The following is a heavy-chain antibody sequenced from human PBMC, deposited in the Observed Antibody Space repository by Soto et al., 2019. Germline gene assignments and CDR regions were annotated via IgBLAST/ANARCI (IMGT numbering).Heavy chain of an antibody. CDR1: GFSFKNYA. V-gene: IGHV3-23*01. J-gene: IGHJ5*01. D-gene: IGHD6-13*01. CDR3: AKKIVQAGPGNNCLGS. Sequence: QPGGSLRLSCEASGFSFKNYAMTWVRQAPGRGLEWVAIISADATFTYYADSVKGRFTISRDTSKNTVYLQMNGLRAEDTAIYYCAKKIVQAGPGNNCLGSWGQGTLVTVSS. CDR2: ISADATFT.